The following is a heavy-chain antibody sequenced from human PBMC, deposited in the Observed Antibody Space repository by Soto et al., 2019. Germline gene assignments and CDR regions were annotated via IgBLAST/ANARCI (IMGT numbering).Heavy chain of an antibody. D-gene: IGHD1-26*01. CDR2: INPSSGSA. Sequence: QVQLVQSGAEVKKPGASVKVSCKAPGNTFTSYYMHWVRQAPGQGLEWMGIINPSSGSASYAQKFRGEGTMTRXTXTXKVYMELSSLRSEDTAVYYCARDRAPGWAFYYGMDVWGQGTAVTVSS. CDR1: GNTFTSYY. V-gene: IGHV1-46*03. J-gene: IGHJ6*02. CDR3: ARDRAPGWAFYYGMDV.